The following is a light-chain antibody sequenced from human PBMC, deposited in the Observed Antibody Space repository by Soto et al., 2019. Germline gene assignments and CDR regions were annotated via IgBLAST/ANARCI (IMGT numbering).Light chain of an antibody. J-gene: IGKJ1*01. CDR3: QQSYRTYWT. V-gene: IGKV1-39*01. CDR2: AAS. Sequence: DIQMTQSPSSLSASVGDRVTITCRASQSISSYLNWYQQKPGKAPKLLIYAASSLQSGVPSRVSGSGSGTDLTRTISSLQPEDFATYYCQQSYRTYWTFGQWTKVEIK. CDR1: QSISSY.